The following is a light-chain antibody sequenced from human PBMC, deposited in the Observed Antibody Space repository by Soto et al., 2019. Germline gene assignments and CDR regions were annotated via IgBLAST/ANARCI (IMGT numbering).Light chain of an antibody. V-gene: IGKV1-5*01. CDR1: QSISSW. J-gene: IGKJ1*01. CDR2: DAS. Sequence: GDIGTITCRATQSISSWFGWYQQKPGKAPKLLIDDASSLERGVPSRFSGSGSGTEFTLTISSLQPDDFATYYCQQYKSDSGAFGQGTKVDIK. CDR3: QQYKSDSGA.